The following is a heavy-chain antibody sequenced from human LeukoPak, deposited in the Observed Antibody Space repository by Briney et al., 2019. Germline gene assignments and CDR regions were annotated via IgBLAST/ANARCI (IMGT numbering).Heavy chain of an antibody. V-gene: IGHV3-33*01. D-gene: IGHD2-2*02. CDR2: IWYDGSNK. CDR1: GFTFSSYG. Sequence: GGSLRLSCAASGFTFSSYGMHWVRQAPGKGLEWVAVIWYDGSNKYYADSVKGRFTISRDNSKNTLYLQMNSLRAEDTAVYYCARGLYTCNVRYFDNWGQGTLVTVSS. J-gene: IGHJ4*02. CDR3: ARGLYTCNVRYFDN.